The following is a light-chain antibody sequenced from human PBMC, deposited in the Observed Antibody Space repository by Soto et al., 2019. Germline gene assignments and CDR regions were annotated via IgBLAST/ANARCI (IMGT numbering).Light chain of an antibody. CDR2: KNN. CDR3: QSYANIQSGPL. V-gene: IGLV1-40*01. CDR1: GSNVGASYD. Sequence: QSVLTQPPSVSGAPGQTITMSCTGSGSNVGASYDVHWYQVLPGAGPRLLIYKNNNRPSGVPDRFSGSKSGTSASLAITGLRAEDEADYYCQSYANIQSGPLFGGGTKLTVL. J-gene: IGLJ3*02.